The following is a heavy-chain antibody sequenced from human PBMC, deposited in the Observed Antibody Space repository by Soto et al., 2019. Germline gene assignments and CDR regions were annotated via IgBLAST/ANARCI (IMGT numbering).Heavy chain of an antibody. J-gene: IGHJ4*02. V-gene: IGHV3-23*01. CDR3: AIPRGLLWFGEFDY. Sequence: GGSLRLSCEASGFTFSRYAMSWVRQAPGKGLEWVSAISGSGGSTYYADSVKGRFTISRDNSKNTLYLQMNSLRAEDTAVYYCAIPRGLLWFGEFDYWGQGTLVTVSS. CDR2: ISGSGGST. CDR1: GFTFSRYA. D-gene: IGHD3-10*01.